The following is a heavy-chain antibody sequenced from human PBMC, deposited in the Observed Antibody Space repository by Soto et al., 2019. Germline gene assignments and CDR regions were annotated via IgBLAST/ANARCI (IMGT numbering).Heavy chain of an antibody. CDR1: GYTFTGYY. D-gene: IGHD1-26*01. V-gene: IGHV1-2*02. CDR2: INPNSGGT. J-gene: IGHJ4*02. CDR3: ARVSLAGATTADY. Sequence: EASVKVSCKASGYTFTGYYTHWVRQAPGQGLEWMGWINPNSGGTNYAQKFQGRVTMTSDTSISTAYMELSRLTSDDTAVYYCARVSLAGATTADYWGQGTLVTVSS.